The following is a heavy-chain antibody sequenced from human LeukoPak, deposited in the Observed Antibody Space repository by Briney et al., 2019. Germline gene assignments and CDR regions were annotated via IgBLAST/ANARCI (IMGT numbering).Heavy chain of an antibody. CDR3: ATQGEMGAFYFDY. CDR2: ISGSGGST. Sequence: GGSLRLSCAASGFTFSSYAMSWVRQAPGKGLEGVSAISGSGGSTYYADSVKGRFTISRDNSKNTLYLQMNSLRAEDTAVYYCATQGEMGAFYFDYWGQRTLVTVSS. J-gene: IGHJ4*02. CDR1: GFTFSSYA. V-gene: IGHV3-23*01. D-gene: IGHD1-26*01.